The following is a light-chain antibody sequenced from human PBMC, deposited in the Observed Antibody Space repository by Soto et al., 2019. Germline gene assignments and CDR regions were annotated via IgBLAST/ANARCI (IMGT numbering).Light chain of an antibody. Sequence: EIVLTKSPATLSLSPEERATLSCRASQRVSSNSLACYQHKPGQAPRLLIYGASSRATGIPDRFSGSGSGTDFTLTISRLDPADFALFYCQQYARSPLTFGGENKVEIK. CDR1: QRVSSNS. CDR3: QQYARSPLT. CDR2: GAS. V-gene: IGKV3-20*01. J-gene: IGKJ4*01.